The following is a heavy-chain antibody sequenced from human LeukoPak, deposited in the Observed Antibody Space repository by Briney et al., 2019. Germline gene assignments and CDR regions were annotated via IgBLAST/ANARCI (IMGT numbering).Heavy chain of an antibody. CDR3: ARDRAGMFDY. V-gene: IGHV3-48*04. Sequence: PGGSLRLSCAASGFTFSSYAMSWVRQAPGKGLEWVSYISSSSSTIYYADSVKGRFTISRDNAKNSLYLQMNSLRAEDTAVYYCARDRAGMFDYWGQGTLVTVSS. CDR1: GFTFSSYA. J-gene: IGHJ4*02. CDR2: ISSSSSTI. D-gene: IGHD6-13*01.